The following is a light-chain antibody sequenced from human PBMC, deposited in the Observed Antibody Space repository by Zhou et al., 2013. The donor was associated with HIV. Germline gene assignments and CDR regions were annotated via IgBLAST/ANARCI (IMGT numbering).Light chain of an antibody. CDR1: QSISTSY. V-gene: IGKV1-39*01. J-gene: IGKJ2*01. CDR3: QQSYSVPPT. Sequence: DIQMTQSPSSLSASVGDRVTITCRASQSISTSYLNWYQQKPGKAPTLLIYKASNLQSGVPSRFSGSGSGADFTLTINSLQPEDFATYFCQQSYSVPPTFGQGTKLEI. CDR2: KAS.